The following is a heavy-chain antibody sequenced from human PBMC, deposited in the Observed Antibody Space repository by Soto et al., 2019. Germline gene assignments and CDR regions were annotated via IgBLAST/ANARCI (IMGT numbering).Heavy chain of an antibody. D-gene: IGHD3-22*01. CDR3: AREAKQNYDSSPWNGGFDS. CDR2: IYYTGNN. V-gene: IGHV4-30-4*01. Sequence: QVHLQESGPGLVKPSQTLSLSCTVSGDSISSPHYYWTWIRQPPGKGLEWVGYIYYTGNNFYNPALKSRVAMSVAPSTNQSSLKLGSVTDADTAVYFCAREAKQNYDSSPWNGGFDSWGPGTLVTVSS. CDR1: GDSISSPHYY. J-gene: IGHJ4*02.